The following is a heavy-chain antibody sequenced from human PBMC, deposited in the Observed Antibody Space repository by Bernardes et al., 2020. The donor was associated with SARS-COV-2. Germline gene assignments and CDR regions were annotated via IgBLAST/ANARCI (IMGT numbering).Heavy chain of an antibody. Sequence: ASVKVSCKASGYTFTSYYMHWVRQAPGQGLEWMGIINPSGGSTSYAQKFQGRVTMTRDTSTSTVYMELSSLRSEDTAVYYCAGDIGDGAFDYWGQGTLVTVSS. CDR1: GYTFTSYY. CDR2: INPSGGST. V-gene: IGHV1-46*01. J-gene: IGHJ4*02. D-gene: IGHD3-10*01. CDR3: AGDIGDGAFDY.